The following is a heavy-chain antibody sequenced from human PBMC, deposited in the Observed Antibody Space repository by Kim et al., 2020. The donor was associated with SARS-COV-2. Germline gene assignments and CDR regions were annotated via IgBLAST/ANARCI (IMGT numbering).Heavy chain of an antibody. D-gene: IGHD3-22*01. CDR3: AREGLWGSSGCGDY. J-gene: IGHJ4*02. CDR1: GFTFSSYG. V-gene: IGHV3-33*01. Sequence: GGSLRLSCAASGFTFSSYGMHWVRQAQGKGLEWVAVIWYDGSNKYYADSVKGRFTISRDNSKNTLYLQMNSLRAEDTAVYYCAREGLWGSSGCGDYWGQG. CDR2: IWYDGSNK.